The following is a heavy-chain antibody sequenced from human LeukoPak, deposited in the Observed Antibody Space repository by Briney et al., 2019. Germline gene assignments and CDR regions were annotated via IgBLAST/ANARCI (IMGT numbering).Heavy chain of an antibody. CDR1: GGSISSYY. CDR3: AREGRGSSWYHSYYYGMDV. CDR2: IYYSGST. V-gene: IGHV4-59*01. D-gene: IGHD6-13*01. Sequence: ASETLSLTCTVSGGSISSYYWSWIRQPPGKGLEWIGYIYYSGSTNYNPFLKSRVTISVDTSKNQFSLKLSSVTAADTAVYYCAREGRGSSWYHSYYYGMDVWGQGTTVTVSS. J-gene: IGHJ6*02.